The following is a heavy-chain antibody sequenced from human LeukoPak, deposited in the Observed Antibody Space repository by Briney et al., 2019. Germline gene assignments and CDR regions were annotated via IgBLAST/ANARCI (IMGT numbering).Heavy chain of an antibody. V-gene: IGHV4-34*01. D-gene: IGHD3-16*01. CDR1: GGSISGYY. CDR2: INYSGTP. CDR3: ARGEDFLGGVVDS. Sequence: SETLSLTRAVNGGSISGYYWSWIRQSPGKGLEWIGEINYSGTPNYNPPLKSRVIFSVDTSKNQFSLKMSSVTAADTAVYYCARGEDFLGGVVDSWGQGSLVTVSS. J-gene: IGHJ4*02.